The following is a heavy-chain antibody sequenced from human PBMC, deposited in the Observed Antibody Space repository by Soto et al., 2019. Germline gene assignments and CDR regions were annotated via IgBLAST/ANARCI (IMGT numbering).Heavy chain of an antibody. V-gene: IGHV1-69*12. J-gene: IGHJ5*02. CDR3: ARDVETYCGGACYSDYNWFDP. CDR2: IIPIFGTA. Sequence: QVQLVQSGAEVKKPGSSVKVSCKASGGTFSSYAISWVRQAPGQGLEWMGGIIPIFGTANYAQKFQGRVTITADESTSTAYMELGSLRSEDTAVYYCARDVETYCGGACYSDYNWFDPWGQGTLVTVSS. CDR1: GGTFSSYA. D-gene: IGHD2-21*02.